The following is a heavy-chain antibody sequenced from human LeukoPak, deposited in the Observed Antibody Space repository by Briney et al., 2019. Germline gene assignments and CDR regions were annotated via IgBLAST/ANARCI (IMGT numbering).Heavy chain of an antibody. J-gene: IGHJ4*02. CDR2: IYYSGST. V-gene: IGHV4-39*01. Sequence: SETLSLNGTVSAGSISSSSYYWGLLRQPPGKRLEWIGSIYYSGSTYYNPSLKSRVTISVDTSKNQFSLKLSSVTAADTAVYYCARHPAAVAASGYYFDHWGQGTLVTVSS. CDR1: AGSISSSSYY. D-gene: IGHD6-19*01. CDR3: ARHPAAVAASGYYFDH.